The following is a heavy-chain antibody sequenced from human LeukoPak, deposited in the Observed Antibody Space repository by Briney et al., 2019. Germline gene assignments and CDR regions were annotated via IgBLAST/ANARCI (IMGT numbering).Heavy chain of an antibody. CDR1: GFTFDDYG. V-gene: IGHV3-20*04. J-gene: IGHJ4*02. CDR3: ARDWSAAAGRGEDY. CDR2: INWNGGST. Sequence: PGGSLRLSCAASGFTFDDYGMSWVRQAPGKGLEWVSGINWNGGSTGYADSVKGRFTISRDNAKNSLYLQMNSLRAEDTALYYCARDWSAAAGRGEDYWGQGTLVTVSS. D-gene: IGHD6-13*01.